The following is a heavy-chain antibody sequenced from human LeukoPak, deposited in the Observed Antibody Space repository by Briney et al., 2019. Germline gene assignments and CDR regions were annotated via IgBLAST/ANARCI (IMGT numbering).Heavy chain of an antibody. CDR1: GYTFTGYC. Sequence: ASVKVSCKASGYTFTGYCMHWVRQAPGQGLEWMGWISAYNGNTNYAQKLQGRVTMTTDTSTSTAYMELRSLRSDDTAVYYCARGEMRPGYPIDYWGQGTLVTVSS. V-gene: IGHV1-18*04. J-gene: IGHJ4*02. CDR3: ARGEMRPGYPIDY. CDR2: ISAYNGNT. D-gene: IGHD3-9*01.